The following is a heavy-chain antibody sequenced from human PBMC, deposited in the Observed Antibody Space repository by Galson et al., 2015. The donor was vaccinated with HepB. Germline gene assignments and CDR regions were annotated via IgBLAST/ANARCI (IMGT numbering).Heavy chain of an antibody. CDR3: TKHTLLSSRLSHFNY. CDR2: ISASGGST. Sequence: SLRLSCAASGFTFSSCGMSWVRQAPGQGLEWVSAISASGGSTSYADSVKGRFTISRDNSKNTLYLQMNSLRAEDTALYFCTKHTLLSSRLSHFNYWGQGTLVTVSS. D-gene: IGHD2-2*02. CDR1: GFTFSSCG. V-gene: IGHV3-23*01. J-gene: IGHJ4*02.